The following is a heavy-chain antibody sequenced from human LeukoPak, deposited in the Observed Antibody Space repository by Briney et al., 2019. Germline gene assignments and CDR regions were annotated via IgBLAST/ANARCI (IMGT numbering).Heavy chain of an antibody. CDR2: ISSSGGST. CDR1: GFSLTIYA. D-gene: IGHD2-15*01. V-gene: IGHV3-23*01. Sequence: PGGSLRLSCAASGFSLTIYAMTWVRQAPGKGLEWVSAISSSGGSTHYADSVKGRFTISRDNSKNTLYLQMNSLRVEDTAVYYCAKGGVYCSGGNCYSADYWGQGTLVTVSS. J-gene: IGHJ4*02. CDR3: AKGGVYCSGGNCYSADY.